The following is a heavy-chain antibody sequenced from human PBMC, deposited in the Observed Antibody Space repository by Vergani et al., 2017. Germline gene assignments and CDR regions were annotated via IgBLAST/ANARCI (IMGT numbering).Heavy chain of an antibody. D-gene: IGHD6-6*01. Sequence: QVQLVESGGGVVQPGRSLRLSCAASGFTFSSYAMHWVRQAPGKGLEWVAVISYDGSNKYYADSVKGRFTISRDNSKNTLYLQMNSLRAEDTAVYYCARDFHIESSSSDAGWGQGTLVTVSS. V-gene: IGHV3-30*01. CDR2: ISYDGSNK. J-gene: IGHJ4*02. CDR3: ARDFHIESSSSDAG. CDR1: GFTFSSYA.